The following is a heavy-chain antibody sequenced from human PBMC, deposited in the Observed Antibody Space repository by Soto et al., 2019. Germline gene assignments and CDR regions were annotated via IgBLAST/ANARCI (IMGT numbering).Heavy chain of an antibody. D-gene: IGHD2-15*01. Sequence: RLSCAASGFTFSSYAMSWVRQAPGKGLEWVSAISGSGGSTYYADSVKGRFTISRDNSKNTLYLQMNSLRAEDTAVYYCAKSPVVAARGGYFDYWGQGTLVTVSS. J-gene: IGHJ4*02. CDR1: GFTFSSYA. CDR2: ISGSGGST. CDR3: AKSPVVAARGGYFDY. V-gene: IGHV3-23*01.